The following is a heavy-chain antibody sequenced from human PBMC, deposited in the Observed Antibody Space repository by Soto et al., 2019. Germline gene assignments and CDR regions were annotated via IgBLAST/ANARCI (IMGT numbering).Heavy chain of an antibody. Sequence: GGSLRLSCAASGFMFSSYAMNWVRQTPGKGLEWVSFISSSSSTIYYADSVKGRFTISRDNAKNSLYLQMNSLRDEDTAVYYCARDASPYTTSWYYFDYWGQGTLVTVS. CDR3: ARDASPYTTSWYYFDY. V-gene: IGHV3-48*02. J-gene: IGHJ4*02. D-gene: IGHD3-16*01. CDR1: GFMFSSYA. CDR2: ISSSSSTI.